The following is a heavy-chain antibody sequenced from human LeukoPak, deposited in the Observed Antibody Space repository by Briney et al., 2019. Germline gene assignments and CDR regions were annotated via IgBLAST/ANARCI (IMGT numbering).Heavy chain of an antibody. V-gene: IGHV1-8*01. D-gene: IGHD1-7*01. Sequence: ASVKVSCKASGYTLTNYEINWVRQATGQGLEWMGWMNPNSGNTGYAQKFQGRVTMTRDTSITTAYMELSSLRSEDTAVYYCARAPNWNYVVPLDYWGQGTQVTVSS. CDR1: GYTLTNYE. CDR2: MNPNSGNT. J-gene: IGHJ4*02. CDR3: ARAPNWNYVVPLDY.